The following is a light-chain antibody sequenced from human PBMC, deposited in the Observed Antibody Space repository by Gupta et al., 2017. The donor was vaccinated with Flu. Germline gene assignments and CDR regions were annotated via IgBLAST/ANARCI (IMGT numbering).Light chain of an antibody. CDR2: NVN. J-gene: IGLJ3*02. V-gene: IGLV2-23*02. Sequence: QSALTQPASVSGSPGQSTTISCTGTSTDVGGYNYVSWYQQHPGKAPKVLIYNVNTRPSGVSNRFSGSKSDNTASLTISGLQAEDEADYFCCSYAHSNTLVFGGGTQLTVL. CDR1: STDVGGYNY. CDR3: CSYAHSNTLV.